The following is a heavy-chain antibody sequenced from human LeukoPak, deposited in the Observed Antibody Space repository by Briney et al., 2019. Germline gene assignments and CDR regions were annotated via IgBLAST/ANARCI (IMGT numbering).Heavy chain of an antibody. V-gene: IGHV1-2*02. D-gene: IGHD3-10*01. CDR1: GYTFTGYY. CDR3: ARDDYGSGSRIDY. J-gene: IGHJ4*02. Sequence: GASVKVSCKASGYTFTGYYMHWVRQAPGQGLEWMGWINPNSGGTNYAQKFQGRVTMTRDTSISTAYMGLGRLRSDDTAVYYCARDDYGSGSRIDYWGQGTLVTVSS. CDR2: INPNSGGT.